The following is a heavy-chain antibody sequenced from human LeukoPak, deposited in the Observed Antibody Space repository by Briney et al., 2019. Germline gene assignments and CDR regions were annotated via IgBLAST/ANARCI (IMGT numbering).Heavy chain of an antibody. Sequence: PGGSLRLSCAASGFTFDDYGMSWVRQAPGKGLEWVSGISWNSGTIYYADSVKGRFTISRDDAKKSLYLQMNSLRPEDTALYYCAKRSAAGTVGYFDYWGQGTLVTVSS. CDR1: GFTFDDYG. V-gene: IGHV3-9*01. D-gene: IGHD6-13*01. J-gene: IGHJ4*02. CDR3: AKRSAAGTVGYFDY. CDR2: ISWNSGTI.